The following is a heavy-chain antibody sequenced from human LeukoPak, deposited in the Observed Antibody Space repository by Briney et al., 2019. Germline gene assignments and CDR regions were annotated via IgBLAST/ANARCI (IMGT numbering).Heavy chain of an antibody. D-gene: IGHD3-22*01. CDR2: IYPGDSDT. Sequence: GESLKISCKGSGYSFTSYWIGWVRQMPGKGLEWMGIIYPGDSDTRYSPSFQGQVTISADKSISTAYLQWRSLKASDTAMYYCARHFHDSSGYYAIYFDYWGQGTLVTVSS. CDR3: ARHFHDSSGYYAIYFDY. V-gene: IGHV5-51*01. CDR1: GYSFTSYW. J-gene: IGHJ4*02.